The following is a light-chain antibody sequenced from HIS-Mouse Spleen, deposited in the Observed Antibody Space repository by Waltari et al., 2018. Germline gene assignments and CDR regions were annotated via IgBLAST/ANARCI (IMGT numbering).Light chain of an antibody. V-gene: IGLV2-14*03. CDR3: SSYTSSSTWV. Sequence: QSALTQPASVSGSPGQSITISCTGTSSDVGGYNYVSWYQQHPGKAPKLMIYDVSNRPSGVSNRLSGSTSGDTASLTISGLQAEDEADYYCSSYTSSSTWVFGGGTKLTVL. J-gene: IGLJ3*02. CDR2: DVS. CDR1: SSDVGGYNY.